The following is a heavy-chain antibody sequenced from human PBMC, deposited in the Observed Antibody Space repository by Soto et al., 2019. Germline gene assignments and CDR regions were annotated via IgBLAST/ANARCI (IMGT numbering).Heavy chain of an antibody. CDR2: IEESGRT. V-gene: IGHV4-4*02. Sequence: QVQVQESGPGLLKPSGTLSLTCVVSGGSISSIDWWSWVRQPPGKGLEWIGEIEESGRTNYNPSLMSRVSRSIDISRNQLSLHLTSVTAADTAVYYCARAGGYDSRVYWGKGTLVTVSS. CDR3: ARAGGYDSRVY. CDR1: GGSISSIDW. D-gene: IGHD5-12*01. J-gene: IGHJ4*02.